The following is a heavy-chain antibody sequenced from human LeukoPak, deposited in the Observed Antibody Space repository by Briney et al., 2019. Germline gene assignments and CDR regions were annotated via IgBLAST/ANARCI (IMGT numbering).Heavy chain of an antibody. CDR3: ARDPPAVTANTYG. CDR2: IYSGGTT. CDR1: GFTFNAYS. V-gene: IGHV3-66*01. D-gene: IGHD5-18*01. J-gene: IGHJ4*02. Sequence: GGSLRLSCAVSGFTFNAYSMMWVRQAPGKGLEWVSLIYSGGTTYYADSVKGRFTISRDGSKNTLYLQMNSLRVEDTAVYYCARDPPAVTANTYGWGQGTLVTVSS.